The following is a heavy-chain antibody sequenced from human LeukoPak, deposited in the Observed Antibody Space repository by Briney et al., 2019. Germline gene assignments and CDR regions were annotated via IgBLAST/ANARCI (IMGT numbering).Heavy chain of an antibody. CDR3: ARDGGGGYNQIDF. V-gene: IGHV3-30-3*01. J-gene: IGHJ4*02. CDR2: ISYDGTTK. D-gene: IGHD5-24*01. CDR1: GFSFSRFA. Sequence: GRSLRLSCAASGFSFSRFAMHWVRQAPGKGLEWVAVISYDGTTKYDADSVKGRFTISRDNSKSTLFLQMNSLRAEDTAVYYCARDGGGGYNQIDFWGQGTLVTVSS.